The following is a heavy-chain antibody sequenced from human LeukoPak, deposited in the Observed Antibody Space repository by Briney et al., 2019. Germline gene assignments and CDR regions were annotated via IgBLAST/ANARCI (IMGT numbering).Heavy chain of an antibody. CDR1: GGSISSYY. V-gene: IGHV4-4*07. Sequence: KSSETLSLTCTVSGGSISSYYWSWIRQPAGKGLEWIGRIYTSGSTNYNPSLKSRVTMSVDTSKNQFSLKLRSVTAADTAVYYCARALYGDYLVFDYYYGMDVWGQGTTVTVSS. J-gene: IGHJ6*02. CDR2: IYTSGST. D-gene: IGHD4-17*01. CDR3: ARALYGDYLVFDYYYGMDV.